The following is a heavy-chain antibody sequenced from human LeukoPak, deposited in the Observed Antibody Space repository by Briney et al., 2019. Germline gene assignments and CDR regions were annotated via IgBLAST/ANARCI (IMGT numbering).Heavy chain of an antibody. CDR2: INHSGST. Sequence: SETLSLTCAVYGGSFSGYYWSWIRQPPGKGLEWIGEINHSGSTNYNPSLKSRVTISVDTSKNQFSLKLSSVTAADTAVYYCARATEAGIVXATXFXXXFDPWGQGTXVTVSS. CDR3: ARATEAGIVXATXFXXXFDP. V-gene: IGHV4-34*01. D-gene: IGHD1-26*01. CDR1: GGSFSGYY. J-gene: IGHJ5*02.